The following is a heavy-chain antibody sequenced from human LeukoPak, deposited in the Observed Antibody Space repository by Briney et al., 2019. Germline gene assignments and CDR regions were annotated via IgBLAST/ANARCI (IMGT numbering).Heavy chain of an antibody. CDR3: ARGSTLLDY. Sequence: GGSLRLSCAASGFTFSSNYMNWVRQAPRKGLEWVSFISSSSSSIYYADSVKGRFTISRDNAKNSLYLQMNSLRDEDTAVYYCARGSTLLDYWGQGTLVTVSS. CDR2: ISSSSSSI. CDR1: GFTFSSNY. D-gene: IGHD5/OR15-5a*01. J-gene: IGHJ4*02. V-gene: IGHV3-48*02.